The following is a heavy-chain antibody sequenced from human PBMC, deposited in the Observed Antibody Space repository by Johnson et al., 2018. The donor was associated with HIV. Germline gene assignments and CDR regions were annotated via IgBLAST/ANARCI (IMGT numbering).Heavy chain of an antibody. D-gene: IGHD3-10*01. CDR3: AKDRNVLLWFPRAFDI. Sequence: MLLVESGGGVVQPGGSLRLSCAASGFTFSDYAMAWVRQAPGKGLQWLAELSNTGLNTYYADSVRGRFTISRDNSKNMLYLQVNSLRAEDTAIYYCAKDRNVLLWFPRAFDIWGQGTMVTVSS. CDR2: LSNTGLNT. V-gene: IGHV3-23*04. CDR1: GFTFSDYA. J-gene: IGHJ3*02.